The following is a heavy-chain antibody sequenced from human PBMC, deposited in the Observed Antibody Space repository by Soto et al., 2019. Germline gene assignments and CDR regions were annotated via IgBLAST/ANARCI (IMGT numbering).Heavy chain of an antibody. CDR1: GFTFSSYG. D-gene: IGHD3-16*01. Sequence: GGSLRLSCAASGFTFSSYGMHWVRQAPGKGLEWVAVISYDGSNKYYADSVKGRFTISRDNSKNTLYLQMNSLRAEDTAVYYCAKDKGAVAFDYWGQGTLVTVSS. V-gene: IGHV3-30*18. J-gene: IGHJ4*02. CDR3: AKDKGAVAFDY. CDR2: ISYDGSNK.